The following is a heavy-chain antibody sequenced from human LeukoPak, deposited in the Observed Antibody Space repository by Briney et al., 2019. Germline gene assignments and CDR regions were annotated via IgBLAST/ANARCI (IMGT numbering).Heavy chain of an antibody. V-gene: IGHV1-2*02. CDR3: ARDGPAQMVDFDY. CDR2: ICPNNGAT. D-gene: IGHD3-10*01. J-gene: IGHJ4*02. Sequence: ASVKVSCKASGYTFSCTGWYLYWLRQAPGQGLECMGWICPNNGATAYAQKFQGRVAMTRDTSITTAYMELSRLRPDDTAVCYCARDGPAQMVDFDYWGQGTLVTVSS. CDR1: GYTFSCTGWY.